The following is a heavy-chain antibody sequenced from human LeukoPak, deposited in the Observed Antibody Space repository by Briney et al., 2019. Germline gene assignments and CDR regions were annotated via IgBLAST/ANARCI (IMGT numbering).Heavy chain of an antibody. CDR1: EFTFSSYA. V-gene: IGHV3-23*01. CDR3: ARTRGGLWTGAFDI. Sequence: GGSLRLSCAASEFTFSSYAISWVRQAPGKGLEWVSTISGSGGSTYYADSVKGRFTISRRNSKNTLYLQMNSLRAEDTAVYYCARTRGGLWTGAFDIWGQGTMVTVSS. D-gene: IGHD2-21*01. J-gene: IGHJ3*02. CDR2: ISGSGGST.